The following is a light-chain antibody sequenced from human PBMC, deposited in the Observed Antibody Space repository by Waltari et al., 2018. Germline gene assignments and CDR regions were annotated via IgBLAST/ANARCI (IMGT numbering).Light chain of an antibody. CDR2: DAS. CDR3: QQRAVWPPN. V-gene: IGKV3-11*01. J-gene: IGKJ4*01. CDR1: QNINTF. Sequence: VVLTQSPATLSLSAGEVATLSCRASQNINTFLAWYQQKPGQAPRLLIYDASNRATGVPVRFSGGGSGTDFTLTISSLEPEDFAVYYCQQRAVWPPNFGGGTKVEIK.